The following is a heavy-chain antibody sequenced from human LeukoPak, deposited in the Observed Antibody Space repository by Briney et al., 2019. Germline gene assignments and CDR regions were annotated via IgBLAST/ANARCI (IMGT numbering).Heavy chain of an antibody. D-gene: IGHD6-19*01. CDR1: GFIFSSYW. CDR2: IKPDGSGK. Sequence: GGSLRLSCAASGFIFSSYWMSWVRQAPGKGLEWVGNIKPDGSGKYYMDSVKGRFTISRDNAKNSLYLQMNSPTAEDTAIYYCTTTLNIALAGYIWGQGTMVTVSS. V-gene: IGHV3-7*01. J-gene: IGHJ3*02. CDR3: TTTLNIALAGYI.